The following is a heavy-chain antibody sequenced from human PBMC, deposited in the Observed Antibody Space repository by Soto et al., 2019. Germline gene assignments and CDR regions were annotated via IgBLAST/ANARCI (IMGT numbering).Heavy chain of an antibody. D-gene: IGHD2-15*01. J-gene: IGHJ6*02. Sequence: SVKVSCKTSGFTFRSSAVQWVRQARGQRLEWIGWLVVGTGNTNYAQKFQRRVTISSDRSTNTVSMELSSLTSEDTAVYYCATGAYCSGGSCSDYYYYYYGMDLWGQGTTVTVSS. CDR2: LVVGTGNT. V-gene: IGHV1-58*01. CDR3: ATGAYCSGGSCSDYYYYYYGMDL. CDR1: GFTFRSSA.